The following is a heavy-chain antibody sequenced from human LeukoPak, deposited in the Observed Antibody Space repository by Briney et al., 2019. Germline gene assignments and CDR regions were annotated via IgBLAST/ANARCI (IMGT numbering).Heavy chain of an antibody. V-gene: IGHV3-66*01. CDR2: IYSGGST. D-gene: IGHD3-10*01. CDR3: ARVMEYYYYYMDV. Sequence: GGSLRLSCAASGFTFSSYAMSWVRQAPGKGLQWVSLIYSGGSTYYADSVKGRFTISRDNSKNSLYLQMNSLRAEDTAVYYCARVMEYYYYYMDVWGKGTTVTISS. CDR1: GFTFSSYA. J-gene: IGHJ6*03.